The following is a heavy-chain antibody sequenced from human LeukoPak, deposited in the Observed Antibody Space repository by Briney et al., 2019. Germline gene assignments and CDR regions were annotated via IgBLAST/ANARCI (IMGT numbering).Heavy chain of an antibody. J-gene: IGHJ4*02. CDR1: GGSISSGGYY. CDR3: ARHSFYYDSSSGYDYSFDY. D-gene: IGHD3-22*01. Sequence: PSQTLSLTCTVSGGSISSGGYYWSWIRQPPGKGLEWIGYIYYSGSTYYNPSLKSRVAISVDTFKNQFSLMLRSVTAADTAVYYCARHSFYYDSSSGYDYSFDYWGQGTLVTVSS. V-gene: IGHV4-30-4*01. CDR2: IYYSGST.